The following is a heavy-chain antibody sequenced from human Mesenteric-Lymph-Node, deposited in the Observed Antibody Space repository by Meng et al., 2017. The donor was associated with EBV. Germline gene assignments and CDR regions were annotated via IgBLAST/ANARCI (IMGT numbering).Heavy chain of an antibody. CDR2: INHSGST. CDR1: GGSFSGYY. V-gene: IGHV4-34*01. CDR3: ARKEQQLVHYFDY. D-gene: IGHD6-13*01. Sequence: QVQPQQWGAGLLKPSETLSLPCAVYGGSFSGYYWSWIRQPPGKGLEWIGEINHSGSTNYNPSLKSRVTISVDTSKNQFSLKLSSVTAADTAVYYCARKEQQLVHYFDYWGQGTLVTVSS. J-gene: IGHJ4*02.